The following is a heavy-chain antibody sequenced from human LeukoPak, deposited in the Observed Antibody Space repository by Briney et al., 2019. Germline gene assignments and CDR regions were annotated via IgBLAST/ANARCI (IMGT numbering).Heavy chain of an antibody. CDR3: ARDRGVTIFGVVTGNWFDP. J-gene: IGHJ5*02. CDR1: GYTFSSYG. Sequence: ASMKVSCKASGYTFSSYGISWVRQAPGQGLEWMGWISAYNGNTNYAQKLQGRVTMTNDTSTSTAHTELRSLRSDDTAVYYCARDRGVTIFGVVTGNWFDPWGQGTLVTVSS. CDR2: ISAYNGNT. D-gene: IGHD3-3*01. V-gene: IGHV1-18*01.